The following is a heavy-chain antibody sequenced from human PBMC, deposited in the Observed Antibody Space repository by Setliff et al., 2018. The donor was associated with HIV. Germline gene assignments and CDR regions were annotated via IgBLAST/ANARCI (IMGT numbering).Heavy chain of an antibody. CDR1: GFSFSSYG. J-gene: IGHJ4*01. D-gene: IGHD6-19*01. CDR3: ASIYTAGTELLTDY. Sequence: PGGSLRLSCVASGFSFSSYGMHWVRQAPGKGLEWLAFISYDETDKDYSDSVKGRFTISRDNSKNILWLQMSSLRPEDTAVYYCASIYTAGTELLTDYWGQGTLVTVSS. CDR2: ISYDETDK. V-gene: IGHV3-30*19.